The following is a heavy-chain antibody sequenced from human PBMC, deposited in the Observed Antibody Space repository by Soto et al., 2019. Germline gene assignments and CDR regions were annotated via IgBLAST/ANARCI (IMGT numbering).Heavy chain of an antibody. CDR3: AREGYDSWSGFLF. J-gene: IGHJ4*02. CDR2: ISAYNGNT. Sequence: ASVKVSCKASGYTFTSYGISWVRQAPGQGLEWMGWISAYNGNTNYSQNFQGRATVTRDTSARIVYLELTSLRSEDTAVYYCAREGYDSWSGFLFWGQGTQVTVSS. CDR1: GYTFTSYG. V-gene: IGHV1-18*01. D-gene: IGHD3-3*01.